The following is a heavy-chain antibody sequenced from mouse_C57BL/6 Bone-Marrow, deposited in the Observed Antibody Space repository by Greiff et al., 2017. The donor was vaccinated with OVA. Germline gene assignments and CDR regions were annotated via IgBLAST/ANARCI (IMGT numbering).Heavy chain of an antibody. J-gene: IGHJ1*03. CDR3: AREGIYYGSSYGYFDV. CDR2: ISGGGGNT. CDR1: GFTFSSYT. V-gene: IGHV5-9*01. Sequence: EVQLVESGGGLVKPGGSLKLSCAASGFTFSSYTMSWVRQTPEKRLEWVATISGGGGNTYYPDSVKGRFTISRDNAKNTLYLQMSSLRSEDTALYYCAREGIYYGSSYGYFDVWGTGTTVTVSS. D-gene: IGHD1-1*01.